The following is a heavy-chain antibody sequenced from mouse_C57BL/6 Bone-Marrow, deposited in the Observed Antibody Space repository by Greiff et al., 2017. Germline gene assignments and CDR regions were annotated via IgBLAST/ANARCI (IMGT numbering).Heavy chain of an antibody. D-gene: IGHD1-1*01. CDR2: IDPSDSYT. V-gene: IGHV1-69*01. CDR3: AGGEYTTGYFDV. J-gene: IGHJ1*03. Sequence: QVQLQQPGAELVMPGASVKLSCKASGYTFTSYWMPWVKQRPGQGLEWIGEIDPSDSYTNYNQKFKGKSTLTVDKSSSPAYLQLSSLTSEDSAVYYCAGGEYTTGYFDVWGTGSTVTVSS. CDR1: GYTFTSYW.